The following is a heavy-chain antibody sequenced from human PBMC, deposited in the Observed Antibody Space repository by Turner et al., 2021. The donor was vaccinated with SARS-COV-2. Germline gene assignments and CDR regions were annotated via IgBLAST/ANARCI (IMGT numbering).Heavy chain of an antibody. V-gene: IGHV3-53*01. Sequence: EVQLEESGGGLIQPGGSLRLSCAASGFTVSSNYMSWVRQAPGKGLEWVSVIYSGGSTFYADSVKGRFTISRDNSKNTLYLQMNSLRAEDTAVYYCARDLGGLRFDYWGQGTLVTVSS. CDR3: ARDLGGLRFDY. D-gene: IGHD2-15*01. CDR1: GFTVSSNY. J-gene: IGHJ4*02. CDR2: IYSGGST.